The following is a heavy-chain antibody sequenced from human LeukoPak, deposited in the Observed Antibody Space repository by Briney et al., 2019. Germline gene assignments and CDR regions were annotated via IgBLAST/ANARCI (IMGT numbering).Heavy chain of an antibody. CDR3: ARHDDILTGYSNYFDY. D-gene: IGHD3-9*01. Sequence: HSETLSLPCTVSGGSISSYYWSWIRQPPGKGLEWIGYIYYSGSTNYNPSLKSRVTISVDTSKNQFSLKLSSVTAADTAVYFCARHDDILTGYSNYFDYWGQGTLVTVSS. V-gene: IGHV4-59*08. J-gene: IGHJ4*02. CDR1: GGSISSYY. CDR2: IYYSGST.